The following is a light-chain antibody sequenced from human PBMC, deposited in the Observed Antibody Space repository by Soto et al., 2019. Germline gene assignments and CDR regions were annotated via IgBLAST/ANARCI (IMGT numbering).Light chain of an antibody. CDR2: GAS. CDR3: QQDYNLRT. Sequence: PGDRVTLCFRSSQSVSSSYLTWYQQKPGQAPRLLIDGASTRAAGIPARFSGSGSGTDFTLTISSLQPEDFAVYYCQQDYNLRTFGQGTKVDI. J-gene: IGKJ1*01. V-gene: IGKV3D-7*01. CDR1: QSVSSSY.